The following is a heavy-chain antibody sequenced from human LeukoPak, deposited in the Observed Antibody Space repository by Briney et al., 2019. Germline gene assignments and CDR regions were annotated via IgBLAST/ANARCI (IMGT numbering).Heavy chain of an antibody. D-gene: IGHD6-19*01. Sequence: GGSLRLSCAASGFTFSSYSMNWVRQAPGKGLEGVSYISSSSSTIYYADSVKGRFTISRDNAKNSLYLQMNSLRAEDTAVYYCARGPAVAGTNFDYWGQGTLVTVSS. CDR3: ARGPAVAGTNFDY. J-gene: IGHJ4*02. CDR2: ISSSSSTI. V-gene: IGHV3-48*04. CDR1: GFTFSSYS.